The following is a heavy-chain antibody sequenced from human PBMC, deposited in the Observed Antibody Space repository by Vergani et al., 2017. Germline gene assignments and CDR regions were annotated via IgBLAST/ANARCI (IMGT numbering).Heavy chain of an antibody. V-gene: IGHV4-34*01. D-gene: IGHD2-15*01. CDR2: INHSGST. CDR1: GGSFSGYY. Sequence: QVQLVQWGAGLLKPSETLSLTCAVYGGSFSGYYWSWIRQPPGKGLEWIGEINHSGSTNYNPSLKSRVTMSVDTSKNQFSLKLSSVTAADTAVYYCAREVADGMDVWGQGTTVTVSS. CDR3: AREVADGMDV. J-gene: IGHJ6*02.